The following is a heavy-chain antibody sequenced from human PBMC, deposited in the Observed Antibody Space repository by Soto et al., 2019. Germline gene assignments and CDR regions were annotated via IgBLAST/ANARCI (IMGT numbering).Heavy chain of an antibody. CDR2: IRSKANSYAT. CDR1: GFTFIGSA. V-gene: IGHV3-73*01. D-gene: IGHD6-13*01. J-gene: IGHJ6*02. Sequence: PGGSLRLSCAASGFTFIGSAMHWVRQASGKGLEWVGRIRSKANSYATAYAASVKGRFTISRDDSKNTAYLQMNSLKTEDTAVYYCTTDSSSFDGMDVWGQGTTVTVSS. CDR3: TTDSSSFDGMDV.